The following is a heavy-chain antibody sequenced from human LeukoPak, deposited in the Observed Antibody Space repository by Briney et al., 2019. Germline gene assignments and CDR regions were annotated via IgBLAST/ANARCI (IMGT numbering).Heavy chain of an antibody. Sequence: PGGSLRLSCAASGFTFSSHWMYWVRQAPGKGLVWVSRINGDESSIAYADSVKGRFAISRDNTKNTLHLQMNSLRAEDTAVYYCARDLNWGASDYWGQGTLVTVSS. CDR1: GFTFSSHW. D-gene: IGHD7-27*01. CDR3: ARDLNWGASDY. V-gene: IGHV3-74*01. J-gene: IGHJ4*02. CDR2: INGDESSI.